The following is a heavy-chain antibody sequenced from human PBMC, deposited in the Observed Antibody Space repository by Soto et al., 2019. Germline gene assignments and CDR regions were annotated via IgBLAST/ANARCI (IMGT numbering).Heavy chain of an antibody. CDR2: INAGNGNT. J-gene: IGHJ6*02. CDR1: GYTFTSYA. CDR3: PRDTAPSDV. D-gene: IGHD4-17*01. Sequence: QVQLVPSGAEVKKPGASVKVSCKASGYTFTSYAMHWVRQAPGQRLEWMGWINAGNGNTKYSQKFQGRVTITRDTSASTAYMELSSLRSEDTGVYYCPRDTAPSDVWGQVTTATVSS. V-gene: IGHV1-3*01.